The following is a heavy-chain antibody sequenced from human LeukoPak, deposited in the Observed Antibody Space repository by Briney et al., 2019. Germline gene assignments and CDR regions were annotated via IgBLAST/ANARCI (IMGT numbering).Heavy chain of an antibody. V-gene: IGHV4-34*01. Sequence: SETLSLTCAVYGGSFRGYYWSWIRQPPGKGLEWIGEVNHSGSSNYNPSLKSRVTISLDTSKNQFSLNLSSVTAADTDVYYCAREGYCSGTSCYNFNYWGQGTLVTVSS. CDR3: AREGYCSGTSCYNFNY. CDR2: VNHSGSS. J-gene: IGHJ4*02. CDR1: GGSFRGYY. D-gene: IGHD2-2*02.